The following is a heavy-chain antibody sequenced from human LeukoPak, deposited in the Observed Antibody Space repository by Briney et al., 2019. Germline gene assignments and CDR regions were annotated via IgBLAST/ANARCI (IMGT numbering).Heavy chain of an antibody. V-gene: IGHV4-59*01. CDR2: IYYSGST. Sequence: PSETLSLTCTVSGGSISSYYWSWIRQPPGKGLEWIGYIYYSGSTNYNPSLKSRVTISVDTSKNRFSLKLSSVTAADTAVYYCASIGLSGYFQHWGQGTLVTVSS. J-gene: IGHJ1*01. CDR1: GGSISSYY. D-gene: IGHD4/OR15-4a*01. CDR3: ASIGLSGYFQH.